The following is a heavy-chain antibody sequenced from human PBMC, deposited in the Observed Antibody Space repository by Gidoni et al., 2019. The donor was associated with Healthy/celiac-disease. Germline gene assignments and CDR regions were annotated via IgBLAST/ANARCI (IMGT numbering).Heavy chain of an antibody. CDR1: GGSISSYY. CDR2: IYYSGST. Sequence: QVQLQESGPGLVKPSETLSLPCPVSGGSISSYYWSWIRQPPGKGLEWIGYIYYSGSTNYNPSLKSRVTISVDTSKNQFSLKLSSVTAADTAVYYCARGAGPGMDVWGKGTTVTVSS. CDR3: ARGAGPGMDV. V-gene: IGHV4-59*01. J-gene: IGHJ6*03.